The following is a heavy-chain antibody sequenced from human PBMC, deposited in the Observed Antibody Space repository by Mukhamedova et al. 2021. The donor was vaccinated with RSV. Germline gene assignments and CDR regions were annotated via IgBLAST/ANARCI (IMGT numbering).Heavy chain of an antibody. CDR3: AREEK. Sequence: MSWVRQAPGKELEWVANIKQDGSEKYYVDSVKGRFTISRDNAKNSLSLQMNSLRAEDTAVYYCAREEKWGQGTLVTVSS. J-gene: IGHJ4*02. CDR2: IKQDGSEK. V-gene: IGHV3-7*01.